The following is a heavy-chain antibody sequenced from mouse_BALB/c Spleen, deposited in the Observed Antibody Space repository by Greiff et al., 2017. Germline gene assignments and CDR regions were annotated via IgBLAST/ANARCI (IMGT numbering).Heavy chain of an antibody. CDR1: GYAFSSYW. Sequence: QVQLQQSGAELVRPGSSVKISCKASGYAFSSYWMNWVKQRPGQGLEWIGQIYPGDGDTNYNGKFKGKATLTADKSSSTAYMQLSSLTSEDSAVYFCARSCNCAWFAYGGQGTLVTVSA. D-gene: IGHD2-1*01. CDR2: IYPGDGDT. J-gene: IGHJ3*01. CDR3: ARSCNCAWFAY. V-gene: IGHV1-80*01.